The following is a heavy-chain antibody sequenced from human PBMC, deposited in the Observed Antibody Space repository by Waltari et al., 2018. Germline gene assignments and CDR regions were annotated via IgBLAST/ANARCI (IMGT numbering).Heavy chain of an antibody. Sequence: QLQLQESGPGLVKPSETLSLTCTVSGGSISSSSYYWGWIRQPPGKGLEWIGSIYYSGSTYYNPSLKSRVTISVDTSKNQFSLKLSSVTAADTAVYYCARDSRPNWNDPDYFDYWGQGTLVTVSS. D-gene: IGHD1-1*01. J-gene: IGHJ4*02. CDR1: GGSISSSSYY. V-gene: IGHV4-39*07. CDR3: ARDSRPNWNDPDYFDY. CDR2: IYYSGST.